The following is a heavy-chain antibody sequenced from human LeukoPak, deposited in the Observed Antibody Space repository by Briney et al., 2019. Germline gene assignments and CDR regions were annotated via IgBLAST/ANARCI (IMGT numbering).Heavy chain of an antibody. J-gene: IGHJ4*02. D-gene: IGHD5-12*01. CDR1: GYAFTSYY. CDR3: ARSGGFHYSDYEVDY. V-gene: IGHV1-46*01. CDR2: INPSGGST. Sequence: ASVKVSCKASGYAFTSYYMHWVRQAPGQGLEWMGIINPSGGSTRYAQRFQGRVTMTRDTSTSTVHMELNSLRSEDTAVYYCARSGGFHYSDYEVDYWGQGTLFIVSS.